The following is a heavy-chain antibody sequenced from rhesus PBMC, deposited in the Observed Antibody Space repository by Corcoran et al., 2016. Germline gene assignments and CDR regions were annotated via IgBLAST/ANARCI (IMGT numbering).Heavy chain of an antibody. V-gene: IGHV3S5*01. CDR2: ISNGGGST. J-gene: IGHJ4*01. Sequence: EVQLVESGGGLVQPGGSLRLSCAASGFTFSSYGMSWVRQAPGKGLEWVSYISNGGGSTYSSDAVKGRFTISRDNAKNTLSLQMNSLRAEDTAVYYCASRGGYGNYRGFDYWGQGVLVTVSS. D-gene: IGHD4-35*01. CDR1: GFTFSSYG. CDR3: ASRGGYGNYRGFDY.